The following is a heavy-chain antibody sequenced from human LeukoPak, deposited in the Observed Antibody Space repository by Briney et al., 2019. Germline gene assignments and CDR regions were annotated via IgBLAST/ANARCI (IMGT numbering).Heavy chain of an antibody. CDR3: ARSGHCSGGSCYSVIDY. CDR1: SSYA. J-gene: IGHJ4*02. V-gene: IGHV4-39*01. Sequence: SSYAMSWVRQPPGKGLEWIGSIYYSGSTYYNPSLKSRVTISVDTSKNQFSLKLSSVTAADTAVYYCARSGHCSGGSCYSVIDYWGQGTLVTVSS. D-gene: IGHD2-15*01. CDR2: IYYSGST.